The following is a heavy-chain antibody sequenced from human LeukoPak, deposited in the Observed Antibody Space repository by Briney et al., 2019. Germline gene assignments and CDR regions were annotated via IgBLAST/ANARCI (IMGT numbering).Heavy chain of an antibody. CDR3: ARGGGVSRYSGSYDVFDI. CDR1: GFTFSDYY. J-gene: IGHJ3*02. Sequence: GGSLRLSGAASGFTFSDYYMSWIRQAPGKGLEWVSYISSSGSTIYSADSVKGRFTISRDNAKNSLYLQMNSLRAEDTAVYYCARGGGVSRYSGSYDVFDIWGQETMATVSS. CDR2: ISSSGSTI. D-gene: IGHD1-26*01. V-gene: IGHV3-11*04.